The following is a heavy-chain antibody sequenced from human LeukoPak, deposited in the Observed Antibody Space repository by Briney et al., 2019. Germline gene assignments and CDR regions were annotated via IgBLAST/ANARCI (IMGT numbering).Heavy chain of an antibody. Sequence: GGSLRLSCAASGFTFDDYAMHWVRQAPGKGLEWVSGISWNSGSIGYADSVKGRFTISRDNAKNSLYLQMNSLRAEDTALYYCAKDIGGWDGYNLPAVWGQGTPVTVSS. CDR1: GFTFDDYA. CDR3: AKDIGGWDGYNLPAV. V-gene: IGHV3-9*01. J-gene: IGHJ4*02. D-gene: IGHD5-24*01. CDR2: ISWNSGSI.